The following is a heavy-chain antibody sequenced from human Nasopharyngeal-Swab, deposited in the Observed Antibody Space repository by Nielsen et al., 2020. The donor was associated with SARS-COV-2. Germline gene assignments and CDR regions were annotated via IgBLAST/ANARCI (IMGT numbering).Heavy chain of an antibody. CDR1: GFTFSSFG. Sequence: GESLKISCAASGFTFSSFGMHWVRQAPGKGLEWVAFIAHDASNEYYGDSMKGRFSISRNSSKNTLYLQMDSLRGEDTAVYYCARDAPAHYGAFYWGRGTLVTVSS. J-gene: IGHJ4*02. V-gene: IGHV3-30*03. CDR3: ARDAPAHYGAFY. CDR2: IAHDASNE. D-gene: IGHD4-17*01.